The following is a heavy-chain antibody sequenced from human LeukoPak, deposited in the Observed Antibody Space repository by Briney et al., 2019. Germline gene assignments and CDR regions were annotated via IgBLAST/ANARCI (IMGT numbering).Heavy chain of an antibody. J-gene: IGHJ4*02. CDR1: GFTFSSNP. CDR3: AKEIVVVTHFDY. D-gene: IGHD3-22*01. Sequence: GGSLRLSCAASGFTFSSNPMSWVRQAPGKGLEWVSAIVPSGGTTSYADSVKGRFTISRDNSKNTLYLQMNSLRAEDTAVYYCAKEIVVVTHFDYWGQGTLVTVSS. V-gene: IGHV3-23*01. CDR2: IVPSGGTT.